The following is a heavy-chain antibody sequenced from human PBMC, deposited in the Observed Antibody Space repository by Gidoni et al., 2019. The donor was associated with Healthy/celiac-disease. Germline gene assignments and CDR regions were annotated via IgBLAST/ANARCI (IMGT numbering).Heavy chain of an antibody. V-gene: IGHV3-23*01. CDR1: GFPFSSYA. CDR3: AKDRRIVVDAFDI. Sequence: EVQLLESGGGLVQPGGSRGLSCAAHGFPFSSYAMSWVRQAQGKGLEWVSGISGSGGSTYYADSVKGRFTISRDNSKNTLYLQMNSLRAEDTAVYYCAKDRRIVVDAFDIWGQGTMVTVSS. D-gene: IGHD3-22*01. CDR2: ISGSGGST. J-gene: IGHJ3*02.